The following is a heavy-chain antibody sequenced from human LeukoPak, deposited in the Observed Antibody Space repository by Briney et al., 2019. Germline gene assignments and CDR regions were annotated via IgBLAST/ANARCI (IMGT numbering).Heavy chain of an antibody. V-gene: IGHV3-23*01. D-gene: IGHD3-10*01. J-gene: IGHJ6*03. CDR2: ISGSGGST. CDR1: GFIFSSYS. CDR3: AKDGGDGSGSPNMDV. Sequence: GGSLRLSCTASGFIFSSYSMNWVRQAPGKGLEWVSAISGSGGSTYYADSVKGRFTISRDNSKNTLYLQMNSLRAEDTAVYYCAKDGGDGSGSPNMDVWGKGTTVTVSS.